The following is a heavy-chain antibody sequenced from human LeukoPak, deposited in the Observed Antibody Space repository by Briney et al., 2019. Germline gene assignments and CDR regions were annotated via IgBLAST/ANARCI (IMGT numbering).Heavy chain of an antibody. CDR2: IYYSGST. CDR3: ASGLTTVVIPT. CDR1: GGSISGGGYY. D-gene: IGHD4-17*01. Sequence: SQTLSLTCTVSGGSISGGGYYWSWIRQHPGKGLEWIGYIYYSGSTYYNPSLKSRVTISVDTSKNQFSLKLSSVTAADTAVYYCASGLTTVVIPTWGQGTLVTVSS. J-gene: IGHJ5*02. V-gene: IGHV4-31*03.